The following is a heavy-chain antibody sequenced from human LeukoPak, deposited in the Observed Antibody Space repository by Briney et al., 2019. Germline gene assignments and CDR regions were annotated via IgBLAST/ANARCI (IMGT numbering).Heavy chain of an antibody. J-gene: IGHJ5*02. CDR3: ARGGAVVTDNWFDP. Sequence: SETLSLTCTVSGGSISSYYWNWIRQPPGKGLEWIGYIFYSGRTNYNPSLKSRVTISVDTSKNQFSLKLSSVTAADTAVYYCARGGAVVTDNWFDPWGQGTLVTVSS. CDR2: IFYSGRT. V-gene: IGHV4-59*12. CDR1: GGSISSYY. D-gene: IGHD2-21*02.